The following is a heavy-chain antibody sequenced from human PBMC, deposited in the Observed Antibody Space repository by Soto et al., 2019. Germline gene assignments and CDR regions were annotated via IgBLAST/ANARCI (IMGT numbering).Heavy chain of an antibody. V-gene: IGHV1-18*01. Sequence: ASVKVSCKASGYTFTASGISWVRQAPGQGLEWMGWTSIYNGHTEYSPKFLGRVVMTTDTSADTAYLELRSLRPDDAALYYCARWDDYRAPDQYHFVHCRQGTLVTASS. D-gene: IGHD4-17*01. CDR1: GYTFTASG. CDR2: TSIYNGHT. J-gene: IGHJ4*02. CDR3: ARWDDYRAPDQYHFVH.